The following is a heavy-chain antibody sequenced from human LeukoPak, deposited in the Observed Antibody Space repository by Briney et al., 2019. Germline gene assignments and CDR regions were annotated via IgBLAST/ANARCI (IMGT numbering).Heavy chain of an antibody. V-gene: IGHV4-4*02. D-gene: IGHD3-3*01. CDR2: IYHSGST. Sequence: SGTLSLTCAVSGGSISSSNWWSWVRQPPGKGLEWIGEIYHSGSTNYNPSLKSRVTISVDKSNNQFSLKLSSVTAADTAVYYCARHEGTIFRPHYYYYGMDVWGQGTTVTVSS. CDR1: GGSISSSNW. J-gene: IGHJ6*02. CDR3: ARHEGTIFRPHYYYYGMDV.